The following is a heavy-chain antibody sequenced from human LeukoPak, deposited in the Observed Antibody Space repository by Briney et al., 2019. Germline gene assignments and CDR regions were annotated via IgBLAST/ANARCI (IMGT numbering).Heavy chain of an antibody. CDR3: ASRGVYYYYGMDV. CDR1: GGSFSGYY. CDR2: INHSGST. J-gene: IGHJ6*02. V-gene: IGHV4-34*01. Sequence: SETLSLACAVYGGSFSGYYWSWIRQPPGKGLEWIGEINHSGSTNYNPSLKSRVTISVDTSKNQFSLKLSSVTAADTAVYYCASRGVYYYYGMDVWGQGTTVTVSS. D-gene: IGHD3-10*01.